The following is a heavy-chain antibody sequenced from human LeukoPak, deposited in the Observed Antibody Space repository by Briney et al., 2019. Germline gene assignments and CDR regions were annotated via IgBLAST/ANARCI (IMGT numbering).Heavy chain of an antibody. V-gene: IGHV4-39*07. CDR3: ARVIMITFGGVLGFDP. Sequence: SETLSLTCTVSGGSISSSSYYWGWFRQPPGKGLEWIGRIYYSGSTYYNPSLKSRVTISVDTSKNQFSLKLSSVTAADTAVYYCARVIMITFGGVLGFDPWGQGTLVTVSS. CDR2: IYYSGST. J-gene: IGHJ5*02. D-gene: IGHD3-16*01. CDR1: GGSISSSSYY.